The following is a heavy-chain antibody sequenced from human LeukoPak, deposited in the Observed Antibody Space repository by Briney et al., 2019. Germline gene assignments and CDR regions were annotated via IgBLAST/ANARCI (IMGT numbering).Heavy chain of an antibody. CDR2: ISSSGNTT. V-gene: IGHV3-48*03. Sequence: GGSLRLSCAASGFVLSTYEMDWVRQAPGKGLEWVSYISSSGNTTYNADSVKGRFSITRDNAKNSLYLQMNSLRAEDTAVYYCARDGGSAWFLDYWGQGTLVAASS. D-gene: IGHD6-19*01. J-gene: IGHJ4*02. CDR3: ARDGGSAWFLDY. CDR1: GFVLSTYE.